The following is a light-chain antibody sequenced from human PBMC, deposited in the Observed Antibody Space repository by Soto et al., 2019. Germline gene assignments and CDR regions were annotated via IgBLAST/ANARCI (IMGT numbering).Light chain of an antibody. J-gene: IGLJ3*02. Sequence: QSVLTQPASVSGSPGQSITISCTGTSSDIGGYNYVSWYQQHPGKAPKLMIYDVTNRPSGVSNRFSGSKSGNTASLTISGLQAEDEADYYCSSYTGSSTLVFGGGTKLIVL. CDR3: SSYTGSSTLV. CDR1: SSDIGGYNY. CDR2: DVT. V-gene: IGLV2-14*03.